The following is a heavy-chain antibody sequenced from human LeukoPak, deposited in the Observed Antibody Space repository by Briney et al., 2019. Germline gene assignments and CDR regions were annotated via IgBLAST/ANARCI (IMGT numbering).Heavy chain of an antibody. D-gene: IGHD3-22*01. CDR2: IYYSGST. Sequence: SETLSLTCTVSGGSIGSSSYYWGWIRQPPGKGLEWIGSIYYSGSTYYNPSLKSRVTISVDTSKNQFSLKLSSVTAADTAVYYCARDYYDSSGYFTAEYFQHWGQGTLVTVSS. J-gene: IGHJ1*01. CDR3: ARDYYDSSGYFTAEYFQH. CDR1: GGSIGSSSYY. V-gene: IGHV4-39*01.